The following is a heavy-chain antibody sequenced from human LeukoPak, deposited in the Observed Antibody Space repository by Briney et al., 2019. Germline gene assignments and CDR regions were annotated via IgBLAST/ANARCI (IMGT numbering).Heavy chain of an antibody. CDR3: ARDFCSSTSCYKALGY. Sequence: GGSLRLSCAASGVSFSSYAMHWVRQARGKGRRYVSAISSNGGRTYYANSVKGRFTISRDNPKNTLYLQMGSLRAEDMDVYYCARDFCSSTSCYKALGYLGQGTLVTVSS. J-gene: IGHJ4*02. CDR1: GVSFSSYA. CDR2: ISSNGGRT. D-gene: IGHD2-2*02. V-gene: IGHV3-64*01.